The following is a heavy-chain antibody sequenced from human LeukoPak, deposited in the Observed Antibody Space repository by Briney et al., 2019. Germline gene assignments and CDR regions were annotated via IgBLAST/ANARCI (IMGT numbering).Heavy chain of an antibody. CDR2: IYYSGST. Sequence: SETLSLTCTVSGGSISSYYWSWIRQPPGKGLEWIGYIYYSGSTNYNPSLKSRVTIPVDTSKNQFSLKLSSVTAADTAVYYCASVVVVPAAPDRREAGWFDPWGQGTLVTVSS. D-gene: IGHD2-2*01. CDR3: ASVVVVPAAPDRREAGWFDP. V-gene: IGHV4-59*01. CDR1: GGSISSYY. J-gene: IGHJ5*02.